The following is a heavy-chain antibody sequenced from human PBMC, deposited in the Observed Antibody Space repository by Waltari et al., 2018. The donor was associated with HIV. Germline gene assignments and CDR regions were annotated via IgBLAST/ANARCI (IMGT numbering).Heavy chain of an antibody. CDR3: VTLYKQSPLYSNF. D-gene: IGHD2-15*01. Sequence: QVHLIQSAFDMKRTGASVTIACKVSGYPLSDLSMQWVRQGPGHRFEWMGGFDHKNGKPVYSQRFWGRVSLAEDTSEDTAYLELNRLTSDDTAVYYCVTLYKQSPLYSNFWGQGTLVTVSP. CDR2: FDHKNGKP. CDR1: GYPLSDLS. J-gene: IGHJ1*01. V-gene: IGHV1-24*01.